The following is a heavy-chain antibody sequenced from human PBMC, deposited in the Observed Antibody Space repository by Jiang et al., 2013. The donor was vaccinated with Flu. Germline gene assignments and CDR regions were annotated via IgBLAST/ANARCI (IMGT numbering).Heavy chain of an antibody. Sequence: VQLVESGGGVVQPGRSLRLSCAASGFTFSSHAMHWVRQAPGKGLEWVAVISFDGSAKYYADSVNGRFTVSRDSSKNTLYLQMNSLRPEDTAVYYCARDAGYSTDWYPSTYWGQGTLVTVSS. CDR2: ISFDGSAK. CDR3: ARDAGYSTDWYPSTY. CDR1: GFTFSSHA. D-gene: IGHD6-19*01. V-gene: IGHV3-30*04. J-gene: IGHJ4*02.